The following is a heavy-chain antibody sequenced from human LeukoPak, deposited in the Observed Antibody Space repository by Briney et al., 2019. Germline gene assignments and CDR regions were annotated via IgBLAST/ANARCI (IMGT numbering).Heavy chain of an antibody. CDR1: GFTFSSYA. CDR2: ISGNGAGT. CDR3: AKLSWESTNQDFDC. J-gene: IGHJ4*02. D-gene: IGHD5-12*01. Sequence: PGGSLRLSCAASGFTFSSYAMSWVRQAPGKGLEWVSGISGNGAGTYYGDSVKGRFTISRDNSKNTLYLQMNMLRAETAAVYYCAKLSWESTNQDFDCWGQGTLVTVSS. V-gene: IGHV3-23*02.